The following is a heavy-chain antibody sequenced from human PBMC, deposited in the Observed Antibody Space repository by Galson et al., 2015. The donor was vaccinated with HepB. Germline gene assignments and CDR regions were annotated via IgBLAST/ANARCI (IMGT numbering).Heavy chain of an antibody. D-gene: IGHD3-10*01. Sequence: SLRLSCAASGFTFSSYAMHCVRQAPGKGLEWVAVISYDGSNKYYADSVKGRFTISRDNSKNTLYLQMNSLRAEDTAVYYCARVRWGGDYYGSGSYYNWFDYWGQGTLVTVSS. CDR1: GFTFSSYA. J-gene: IGHJ4*02. V-gene: IGHV3-30*04. CDR3: ARVRWGGDYYGSGSYYNWFDY. CDR2: ISYDGSNK.